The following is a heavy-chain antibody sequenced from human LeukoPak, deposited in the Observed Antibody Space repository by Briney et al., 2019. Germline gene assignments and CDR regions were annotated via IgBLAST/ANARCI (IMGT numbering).Heavy chain of an antibody. D-gene: IGHD5-12*01. CDR3: AREERVATTTIDY. V-gene: IGHV3-66*01. CDR2: IYSGGTT. J-gene: IGHJ4*02. Sequence: PGGSLRLSCAASGFTVSSSYISWVRQAPGKGLEWVSIIYSGGTTYYADSVKGRFTISRDNSKNTLYLQMNSLRAEDTAVYYCAREERVATTTIDYWGQGTLVTVSS. CDR1: GFTVSSSY.